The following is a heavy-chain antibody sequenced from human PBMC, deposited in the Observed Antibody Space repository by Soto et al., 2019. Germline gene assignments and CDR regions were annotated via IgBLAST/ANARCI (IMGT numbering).Heavy chain of an antibody. CDR2: ITSNSTYI. CDR3: ARDRSQSVSYSQVYGMDV. Sequence: QRLSCAASGFTFSTYSMNWVRQAPGKGLEWVSPITSNSTYIYYADSVKGRFTISRDNAKYSLFLQMNTLRAEDTAVYYCARDRSQSVSYSQVYGMDVWGQGTTVTVSS. J-gene: IGHJ6*02. V-gene: IGHV3-21*01. D-gene: IGHD1-26*01. CDR1: GFTFSTYS.